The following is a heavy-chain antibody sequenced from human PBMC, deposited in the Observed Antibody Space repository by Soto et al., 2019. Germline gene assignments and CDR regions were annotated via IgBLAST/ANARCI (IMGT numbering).Heavy chain of an antibody. CDR1: GFTFSSYG. Sequence: GSLRLSCAASGFTFSSYGMHWVRQAPGKGLEWVAVIWYDGSNKYYADSVKGRFTISRDNSKNTLYLQMNSLRAEDTAVYYCARDLEVVAPNYYYGMDVWGQGTTVTVS. CDR2: IWYDGSNK. D-gene: IGHD2-21*01. CDR3: ARDLEVVAPNYYYGMDV. J-gene: IGHJ6*02. V-gene: IGHV3-33*01.